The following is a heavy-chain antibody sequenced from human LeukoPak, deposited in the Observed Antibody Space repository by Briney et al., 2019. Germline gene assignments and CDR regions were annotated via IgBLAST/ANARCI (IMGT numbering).Heavy chain of an antibody. CDR3: ARDYYGSGSYYKAVFGSFDY. V-gene: IGHV3-11*04. Sequence: GGSLRLSCAASGFTFSDYYMSWVRPAPGKGLEWVSYISSSGSTIYYADSVKGRFTISRDNAKNSLYLQMNRLRAEDTAVYYCARDYYGSGSYYKAVFGSFDYWGQGTLVTVSS. CDR1: GFTFSDYY. J-gene: IGHJ4*02. D-gene: IGHD3-10*01. CDR2: ISSSGSTI.